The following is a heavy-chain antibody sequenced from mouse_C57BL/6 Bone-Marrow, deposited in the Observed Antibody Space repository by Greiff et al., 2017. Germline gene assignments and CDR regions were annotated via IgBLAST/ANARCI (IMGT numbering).Heavy chain of an antibody. V-gene: IGHV5-4*03. CDR3: ASRLRWYFDV. J-gene: IGHJ1*03. CDR2: ISDGGSYT. Sequence: VMLVESGGGLVKPGGSLKLSCAASGFTFSSYAMSWVRQTPEKRLEWVATISDGGSYTYYPDNVKGRFTISRDNAKNNLYLQMSHLKSEDTAMYYCASRLRWYFDVWGTGTTVTVSS. CDR1: GFTFSSYA.